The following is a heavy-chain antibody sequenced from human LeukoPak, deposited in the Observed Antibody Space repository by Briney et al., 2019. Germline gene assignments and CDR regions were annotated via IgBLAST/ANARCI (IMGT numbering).Heavy chain of an antibody. Sequence: PSETLSLSCTVSGGSISSYYWSWIRQPPGKGLEWIGYIYYSGSTTYNSSLRSRVTISIDTSKNHFSLKLTSVTAADTAVYYCARAGNSGYDVGTFDYWGQGTLVTVSS. CDR2: IYYSGST. CDR3: ARAGNSGYDVGTFDY. J-gene: IGHJ4*02. V-gene: IGHV4-59*01. D-gene: IGHD5-12*01. CDR1: GGSISSYY.